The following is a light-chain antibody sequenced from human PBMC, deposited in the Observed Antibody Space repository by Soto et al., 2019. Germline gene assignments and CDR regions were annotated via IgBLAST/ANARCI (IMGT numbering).Light chain of an antibody. V-gene: IGKV1-16*02. CDR1: QGISSN. CDR2: GAS. Sequence: DIQMTQSPSSLSASIGDRVTITCRASQGISSNLAWFQQTPGEAPKTLIYGASYLQAGVPSKFSGSGSGTDFTLTISSLQPEDFATYYCQQYKDYPITLGQGTRLDIK. J-gene: IGKJ5*01. CDR3: QQYKDYPIT.